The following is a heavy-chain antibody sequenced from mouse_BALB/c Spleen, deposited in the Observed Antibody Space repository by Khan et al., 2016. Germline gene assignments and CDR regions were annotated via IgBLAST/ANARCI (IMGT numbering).Heavy chain of an antibody. J-gene: IGHJ4*01. CDR3: LRDAMDY. V-gene: IGHV1-18*01. Sequence: VRLQQSGPDLVKPGASVKISCKASGYSFTGYYMYWVKQSHEKSLEWIGRINPNNGGSYSNQKFKGKAILTVDKSSSTAYMELRSLTSDDSAVYCCLRDAMDYWGQGTSVTVSS. CDR2: INPNNGGS. D-gene: IGHD1-1*01. CDR1: GYSFTGYY.